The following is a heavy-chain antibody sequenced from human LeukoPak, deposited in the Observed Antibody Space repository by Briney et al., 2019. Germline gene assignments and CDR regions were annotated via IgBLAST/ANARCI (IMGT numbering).Heavy chain of an antibody. CDR3: VREAVAGRGYYYYGMDV. Sequence: GGSLRLSCAASGFTFSDYYMSWIRQAPGKGLEWVSYISSSGSTIYYADSVKGRFTISRDNAKNSVYLQMNSLRAEDTAVYYCVREAVAGRGYYYYGMDVWGQGTTVTVSS. D-gene: IGHD6-19*01. CDR2: ISSSGSTI. V-gene: IGHV3-11*01. CDR1: GFTFSDYY. J-gene: IGHJ6*02.